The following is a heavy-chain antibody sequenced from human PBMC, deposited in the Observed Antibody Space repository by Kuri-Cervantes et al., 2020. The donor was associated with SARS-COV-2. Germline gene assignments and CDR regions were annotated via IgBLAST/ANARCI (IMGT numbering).Heavy chain of an antibody. CDR1: GYTLTGYY. CDR3: ARDRGGYVVGATMHFDY. CDR2: INPSGGST. Sequence: ASVKVSCKASGYTLTGYYMHWVRQAPGQGLEWMGIINPSGGSTSYAQKFQGRVTMTRDTSTSTVYMELSSLRSEDTAVYYCARDRGGYVVGATMHFDYWGQGTLVTVSS. V-gene: IGHV1-46*01. J-gene: IGHJ4*02. D-gene: IGHD1-26*01.